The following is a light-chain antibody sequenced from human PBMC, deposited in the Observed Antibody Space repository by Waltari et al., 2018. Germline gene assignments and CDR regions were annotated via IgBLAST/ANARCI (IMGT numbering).Light chain of an antibody. CDR2: EVS. CDR3: CSYAGSSTYV. Sequence: QSALTQPASVSGSPGQSITISCTGTSSDVGSYNLVSWSQQHPGKAPKLIVYEVSKRPSGVYTRFSGSTSGNTDSLTISGLQAEDEADYYCCSYAGSSTYVFGTGTKVTVL. V-gene: IGLV2-23*02. CDR1: SSDVGSYNL. J-gene: IGLJ1*01.